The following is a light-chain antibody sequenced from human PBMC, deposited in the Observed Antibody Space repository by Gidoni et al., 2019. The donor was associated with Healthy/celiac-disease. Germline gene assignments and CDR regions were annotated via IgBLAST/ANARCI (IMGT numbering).Light chain of an antibody. CDR3: QQSYSTPVYT. J-gene: IGKJ2*01. CDR2: AAS. CDR1: QSISSY. V-gene: IGKV1-39*01. Sequence: QMTPSPSSLSASGGDRVTITCRASQSISSYLNWYQQKPGKAPKLLIYAASSLQSGVPSRFSGSGSGTDFTLTISSLQPEDFATYYCQQSYSTPVYTFGQGTKLEIK.